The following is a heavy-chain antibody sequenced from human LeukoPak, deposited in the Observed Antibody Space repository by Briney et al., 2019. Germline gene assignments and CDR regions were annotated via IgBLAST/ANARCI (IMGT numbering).Heavy chain of an antibody. CDR2: IASKTDGGTT. V-gene: IGHV3-15*04. Sequence: GGSLRLSCAASGLTVTNAWMNWVRQAPGKGLEWVGRIASKTDGGTTDYAAPVKGRFTISRDDSKNTLFLQMNSLRAEDTAVYYCARDRQLWFPHYYFDYWGQGTLVTVSS. J-gene: IGHJ4*02. CDR3: ARDRQLWFPHYYFDY. CDR1: GLTVTNAW. D-gene: IGHD5-18*01.